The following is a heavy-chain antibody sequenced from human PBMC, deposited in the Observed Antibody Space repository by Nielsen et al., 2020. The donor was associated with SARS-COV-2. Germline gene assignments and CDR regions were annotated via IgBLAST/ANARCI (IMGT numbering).Heavy chain of an antibody. D-gene: IGHD1-26*01. J-gene: IGHJ6*02. Sequence: GESLKISCAASGFTFSSYSMNWVRQAPGKGLEWVSSISSSSSYIYYADSVKGRFTISRDNAKNSLYLQMNSLRAEDTAVYYCASLYSGSYGFYYGMDVWGQGTTVTVSS. V-gene: IGHV3-21*01. CDR3: ASLYSGSYGFYYGMDV. CDR1: GFTFSSYS. CDR2: ISSSSSYI.